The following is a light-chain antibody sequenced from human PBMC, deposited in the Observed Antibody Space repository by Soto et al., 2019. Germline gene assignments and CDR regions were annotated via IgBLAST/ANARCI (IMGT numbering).Light chain of an antibody. J-gene: IGKJ1*01. Sequence: DIQMTQSPSSLSASVGDRVTITCRASQGISNYLAWYQQKPGKVPKLLIYGASTLQSGVPSRFSGSGSGTDFTLTITSLQPEDVATYYCLKYNSAPRTFGQGTKVEIK. V-gene: IGKV1-27*01. CDR2: GAS. CDR3: LKYNSAPRT. CDR1: QGISNY.